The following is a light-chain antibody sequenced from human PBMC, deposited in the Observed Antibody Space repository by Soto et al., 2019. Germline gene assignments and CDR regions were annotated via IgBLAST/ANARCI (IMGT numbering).Light chain of an antibody. CDR2: AAS. CDR1: QGISSF. CDR3: QQLNSYPIT. J-gene: IGKJ5*01. V-gene: IGKV1-9*01. Sequence: IKLTQSPSSLSASLGGRVTINCRASQGISSFLAWYQQKPGKAPKLLTYAASTLQSGVPSRISGSGSGTDFTLTISSLQPEDFATYYCQQLNSYPITFGQGTRLEIK.